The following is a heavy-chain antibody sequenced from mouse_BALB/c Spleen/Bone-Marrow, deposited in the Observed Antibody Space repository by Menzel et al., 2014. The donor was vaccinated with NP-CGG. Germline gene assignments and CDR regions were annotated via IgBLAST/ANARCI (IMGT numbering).Heavy chain of an antibody. J-gene: IGHJ2*01. Sequence: VKLMESGGGLVQPGGSLRLSCATSGFTFTDYYMNWVRQPPGKAPEWLGFIRNKANGYTTEYSASVKSRFTISRDNSQSILYLQMNTLRADDSATYYCARDKGRVFFDYWGQGTPPTVSS. CDR1: GFTFTDYY. CDR2: IRNKANGYTT. CDR3: ARDKGRVFFDY. V-gene: IGHV7-3*02.